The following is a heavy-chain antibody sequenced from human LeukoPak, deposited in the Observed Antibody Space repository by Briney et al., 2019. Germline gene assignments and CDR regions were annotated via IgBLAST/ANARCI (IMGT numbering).Heavy chain of an antibody. J-gene: IGHJ6*03. CDR3: ARGHVVVVAAPYYYYYMDV. Sequence: ASAKVSCKASGYTFTSYDINWVRQATGQGLEWMGWMNPNSGNTGYAQKFQGRVTITRNTSISTAYMELSSLRSEDTAVYYCARGHVVVVAAPYYYYYMDVWGKGTTVTVSS. CDR2: MNPNSGNT. D-gene: IGHD2-15*01. CDR1: GYTFTSYD. V-gene: IGHV1-8*03.